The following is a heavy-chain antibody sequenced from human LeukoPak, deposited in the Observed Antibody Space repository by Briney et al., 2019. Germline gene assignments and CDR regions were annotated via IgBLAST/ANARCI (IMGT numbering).Heavy chain of an antibody. D-gene: IGHD5-18*01. Sequence: SETLSLTCAVYGGSFSGYYWSWIRQPPGKGLEWIGEINHSGSTNYNPSLKSRVTISVDTSKNQFSLKLSSVTAEDTAVYYCARGKDTGRQYNFDHWGQGILVTVAS. J-gene: IGHJ4*02. CDR2: INHSGST. CDR3: ARGKDTGRQYNFDH. CDR1: GGSFSGYY. V-gene: IGHV4-34*01.